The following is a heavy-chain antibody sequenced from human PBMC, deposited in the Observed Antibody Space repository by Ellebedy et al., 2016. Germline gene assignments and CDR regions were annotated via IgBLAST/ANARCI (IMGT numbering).Heavy chain of an antibody. D-gene: IGHD4-17*01. V-gene: IGHV4-59*01. CDR3: ARGHDPYGFDY. CDR1: GGSISSYY. J-gene: IGHJ4*02. CDR2: IYYSWTT. Sequence: SQTLSLTCAVSGGSISSYYWNWIRQPPGKGLEWIGYIYYSWTTNYYPSLKSRVTISVDTSKIQFSLKLSSVTAADTAVYYCARGHDPYGFDYWGQGILVTVSS.